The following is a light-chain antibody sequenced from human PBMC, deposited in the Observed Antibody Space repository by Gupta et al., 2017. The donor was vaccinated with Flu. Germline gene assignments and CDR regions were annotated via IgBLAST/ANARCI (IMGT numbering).Light chain of an antibody. CDR1: QSIALH. Sequence: PSALSASVGDRVAITCRASQSIALHVNWYQQKPGKAPHLLINSTSAVHTGVPSRFNGSGAWSEFTLTINRLQPEDFATYYCQQTYNTPRTFGQGTXVEIK. J-gene: IGKJ1*01. CDR2: STS. V-gene: IGKV1-39*01. CDR3: QQTYNTPRT.